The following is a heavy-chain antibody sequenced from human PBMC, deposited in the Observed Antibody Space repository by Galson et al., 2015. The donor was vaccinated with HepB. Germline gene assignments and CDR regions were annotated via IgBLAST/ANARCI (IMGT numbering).Heavy chain of an antibody. J-gene: IGHJ4*02. V-gene: IGHV3-7*01. CDR1: GFTFHTYS. CDR3: VKDGNSDSTIFDY. D-gene: IGHD3-22*01. Sequence: SLRLSCAASGFTFHTYSLSWVRQAPGRGLEWVAKINKDRGKKDNGESVKGRFTISRDNSKNTLYLQMHSLRAEDTAVYYCVKDGNSDSTIFDYWGQGTLVTVSS. CDR2: INKDRGKK.